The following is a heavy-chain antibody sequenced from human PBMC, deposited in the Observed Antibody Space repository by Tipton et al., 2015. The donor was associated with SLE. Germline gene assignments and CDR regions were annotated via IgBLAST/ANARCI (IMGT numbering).Heavy chain of an antibody. CDR1: GGSFSGYY. CDR2: IYYSGST. J-gene: IGHJ4*02. CDR3: ASENYYDSSGFDY. D-gene: IGHD3-22*01. Sequence: TLSLTCAVYGGSFSGYYWSWIRQPPGKGLEWIGSIYYSGSTYYNPSLKSRVTISVDTSKNQFSLKLSSVTAADTAVYYCASENYYDSSGFDYWGQGTLVTVSS. V-gene: IGHV4-34*01.